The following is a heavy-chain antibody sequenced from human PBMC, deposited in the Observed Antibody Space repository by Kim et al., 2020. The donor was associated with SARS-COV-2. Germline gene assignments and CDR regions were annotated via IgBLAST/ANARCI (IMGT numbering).Heavy chain of an antibody. J-gene: IGHJ3*02. CDR1: GFTFDDYA. CDR3: AKDIRSYDSSGYSAISGAFDI. Sequence: GGSLRLSCAASGFTFDDYAMHWVRQAPGKGLEWVSGISWNSGSIGYADSVKGRFTISRDNAKNSLYLQMNSLRAEDTALYYCAKDIRSYDSSGYSAISGAFDIWGQGTMVTVSS. V-gene: IGHV3-9*01. D-gene: IGHD3-22*01. CDR2: ISWNSGSI.